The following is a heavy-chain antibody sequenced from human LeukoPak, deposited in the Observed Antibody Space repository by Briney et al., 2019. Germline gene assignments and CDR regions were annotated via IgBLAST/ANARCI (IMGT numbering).Heavy chain of an antibody. V-gene: IGHV3-64*01. CDR2: ISSNGGST. CDR1: GFTFSSYA. CDR3: ARDWLAPYFDY. Sequence: GGSLRLSCAASGFTFSSYAMHWVRQAPGKGLEYVSAISSNGGSTYYANSVKGRFTISRDNSKNTLYLQMGSLRAEDMAVYYCARDWLAPYFDYWGQGTPVTVSS. J-gene: IGHJ4*02. D-gene: IGHD5-12*01.